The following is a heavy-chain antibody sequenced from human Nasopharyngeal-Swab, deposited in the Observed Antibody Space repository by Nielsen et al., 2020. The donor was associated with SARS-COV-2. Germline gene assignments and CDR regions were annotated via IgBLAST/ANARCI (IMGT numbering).Heavy chain of an antibody. CDR2: IKSETDGATT. CDR3: ATGVAAGPVDY. V-gene: IGHV3-15*01. CDR1: GFTFSNAW. Sequence: GESLKISCAASGFTFSNAWMSWVRQAPGKGLEWVGRIKSETDGATTDYAAPVKGRFTISRDDSENTLYLQMNSLKTEDTAVYYCATGVAAGPVDYWGQGTLVTVSS. J-gene: IGHJ4*02. D-gene: IGHD6-13*01.